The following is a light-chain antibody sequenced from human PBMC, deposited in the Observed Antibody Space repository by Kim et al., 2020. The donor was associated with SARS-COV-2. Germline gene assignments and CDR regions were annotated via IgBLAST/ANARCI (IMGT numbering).Light chain of an antibody. CDR2: RAS. CDR3: QRYNNWPLT. J-gene: IGKJ4*01. Sequence: EIVMTQSPATLSASPGERATLSCRASESVGSDLAWYQLKPGQAPRLVIYRASTRAAGIPARFSGSGSGTEFTLTISSLQSEDFAVYYCQRYNNWPLTFGGGTKVDIK. V-gene: IGKV3-15*01. CDR1: ESVGSD.